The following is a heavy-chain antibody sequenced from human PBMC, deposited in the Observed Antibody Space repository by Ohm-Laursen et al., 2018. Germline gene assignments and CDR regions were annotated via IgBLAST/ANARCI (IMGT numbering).Heavy chain of an antibody. V-gene: IGHV3-11*04. CDR1: GFTFSDFY. CDR2: ISSSVNTI. Sequence: SLRLSCSASGFTFSDFYMSWIRQAPGKGLEWVSYISSSVNTIYYADSVKGRFTISRDNAKSSLYLQMNSLRAEDTAVYYCARDVAHGGYGFGMDVWGQGTTVTVSS. D-gene: IGHD5-12*01. CDR3: ARDVAHGGYGFGMDV. J-gene: IGHJ6*02.